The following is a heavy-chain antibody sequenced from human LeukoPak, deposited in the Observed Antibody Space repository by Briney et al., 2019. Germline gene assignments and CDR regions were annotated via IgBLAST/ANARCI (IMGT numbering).Heavy chain of an antibody. V-gene: IGHV3-15*01. CDR3: TTTSPSIAVAGTVTYYYGMDV. D-gene: IGHD6-19*01. CDR2: IKSKTDGGTT. Sequence: PGGSLRLSCAASGFTFSNAWMSWVRQAPGKGLGWVGRIKSKTDGGTTDYAAPVKGRFTISRDDSKNTLYLQMNSLKTEDTAVYYCTTTSPSIAVAGTVTYYYGMDVWGQGTTVTVSS. J-gene: IGHJ6*02. CDR1: GFTFSNAW.